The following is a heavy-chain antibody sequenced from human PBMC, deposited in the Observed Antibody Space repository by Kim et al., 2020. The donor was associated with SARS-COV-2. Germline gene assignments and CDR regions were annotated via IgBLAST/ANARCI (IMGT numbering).Heavy chain of an antibody. V-gene: IGHV3-53*01. J-gene: IGHJ3*01. CDR1: GFTASSRY. D-gene: IGHD4-17*01. CDR2: LYSPTNT. CDR3: ARVRVTKKQPLSRGVLHA. Sequence: GGSLRLSCAVSGFTASSRYMTWVRQAPGQGLEWVSILYSPTNTQYAASVRGRFTISRDYSRNTVHLQMSSMRVDDTAVYYCARVRVTKKQPLSRGVLHA.